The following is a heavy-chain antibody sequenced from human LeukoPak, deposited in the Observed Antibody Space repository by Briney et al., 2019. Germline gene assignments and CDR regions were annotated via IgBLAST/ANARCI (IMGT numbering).Heavy chain of an antibody. J-gene: IGHJ4*02. Sequence: PGGSLRFSCAASGFTFSSYAMSWVRQAPGKGLEWVSAISNSGGIAYYADSAKGRFTISRDNSKNTLYLQMNSLRVDDTAVYYCAEGGPWSDFDFWGQGTLVTVSS. D-gene: IGHD3-3*01. CDR2: ISNSGGIA. CDR1: GFTFSSYA. V-gene: IGHV3-23*01. CDR3: AEGGPWSDFDF.